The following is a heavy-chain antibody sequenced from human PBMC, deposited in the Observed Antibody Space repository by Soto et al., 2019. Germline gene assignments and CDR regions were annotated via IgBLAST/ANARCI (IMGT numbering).Heavy chain of an antibody. J-gene: IGHJ4*02. CDR2: IYYSGST. D-gene: IGHD5-12*01. Sequence: SDTLSLTCTVSGGSLSSYYWSWIRQPPGKGLEWIGYIYYSGSTNYNPSLKSRVTISVDTSKNQFSLKLSSVTAADTAVYYCARNIVSGGTIDYWGQGTLVNVSS. CDR1: GGSLSSYY. V-gene: IGHV4-59*08. CDR3: ARNIVSGGTIDY.